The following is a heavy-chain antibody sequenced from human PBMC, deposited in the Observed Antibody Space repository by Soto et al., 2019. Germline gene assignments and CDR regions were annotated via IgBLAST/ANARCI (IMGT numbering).Heavy chain of an antibody. Sequence: GGSLRLSCAASTMSFNTYGVTWVRQAPGKGLEWVSTVTVTGGSTYYADSVKGRFTISRDRSNYTVSLLLNSLRAEDTAIYYCARQRSPEGWFDPWGQGTLVTVSS. CDR2: VTVTGGST. CDR3: ARQRSPEGWFDP. D-gene: IGHD3-10*01. J-gene: IGHJ5*02. V-gene: IGHV3-23*01. CDR1: TMSFNTYG.